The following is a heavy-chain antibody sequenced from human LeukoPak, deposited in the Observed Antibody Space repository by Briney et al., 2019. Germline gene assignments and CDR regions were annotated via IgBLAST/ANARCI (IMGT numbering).Heavy chain of an antibody. V-gene: IGHV3-7*04. Sequence: GGSLRLSCVASGFTFSSYEMNWVRQAPGKGLEWVATIDKDGNENHYEESVKGRFTISRDNARNSLYLEMNSLRAEDTAVYYCARVFGYYYYYLDVWGKGTPVIISS. CDR2: IDKDGNEN. J-gene: IGHJ6*03. D-gene: IGHD3-3*01. CDR3: ARVFGYYYYYLDV. CDR1: GFTFSSYE.